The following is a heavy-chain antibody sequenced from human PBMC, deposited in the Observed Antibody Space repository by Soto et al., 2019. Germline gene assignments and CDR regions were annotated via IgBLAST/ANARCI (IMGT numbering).Heavy chain of an antibody. J-gene: IGHJ4*02. Sequence: GGSLRLSCAASGFTFSSYGMHWVRQAPGKGLEWVAVIWYDGSNKYYADSVKGRFTISRDNSKNTLYLQMNSLRAEDTAVYYCARRIPSSDFDYWGKGTLVTVSS. CDR1: GFTFSSYG. V-gene: IGHV3-33*01. CDR3: ARRIPSSDFDY. CDR2: IWYDGSNK. D-gene: IGHD6-19*01.